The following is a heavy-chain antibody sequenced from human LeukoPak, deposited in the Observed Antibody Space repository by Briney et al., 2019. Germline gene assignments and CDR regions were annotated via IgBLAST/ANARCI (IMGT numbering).Heavy chain of an antibody. V-gene: IGHV4-39*01. D-gene: IGHD3-10*01. J-gene: IGHJ4*02. CDR1: GGSISNSSYY. CDR3: ARPRPRGVANSDY. Sequence: SETLSLTCTVSGGSISNSSYYWGWIRQPPGKGLEWIGSIYYSGNTYYNPSLKSRVTISVDTSKNQFSLQLSSVTAADTAVYFCARPRPRGVANSDYWGEGKLVTVS. CDR2: IYYSGNT.